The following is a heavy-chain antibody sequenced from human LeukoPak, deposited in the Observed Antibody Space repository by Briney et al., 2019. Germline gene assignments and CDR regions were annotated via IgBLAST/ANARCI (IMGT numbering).Heavy chain of an antibody. Sequence: GGSLRLSCAASGFTFSNYWMHWVRQAPGKGLVWVSHINTDGSTTSYADSVKGRFTISRDNSKNTLYLQMNSLRAEDTAVYYCLPNRGDGYKILNYWGQGTLVTVSS. CDR2: INTDGSTT. V-gene: IGHV3-74*01. CDR3: LPNRGDGYKILNY. J-gene: IGHJ4*02. CDR1: GFTFSNYW. D-gene: IGHD5-24*01.